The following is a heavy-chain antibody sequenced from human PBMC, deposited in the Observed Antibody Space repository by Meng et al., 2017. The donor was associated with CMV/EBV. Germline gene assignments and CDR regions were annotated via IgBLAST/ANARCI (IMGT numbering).Heavy chain of an antibody. V-gene: IGHV4-34*01. Sequence: GSFSGYYWSWIRQPPGKGLEWIGEINHSGSTNYNPSLKSRVTISVDTSKNQFSLKLSSVTAADTAVYYCASPNYCSSTSCSRRFDYWGQGTLVTVSS. D-gene: IGHD2-2*01. CDR2: INHSGST. CDR3: ASPNYCSSTSCSRRFDY. J-gene: IGHJ4*02. CDR1: GSFSGYY.